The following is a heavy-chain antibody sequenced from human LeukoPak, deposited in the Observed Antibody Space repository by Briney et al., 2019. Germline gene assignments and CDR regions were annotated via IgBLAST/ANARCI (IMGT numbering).Heavy chain of an antibody. J-gene: IGHJ1*01. Sequence: GGSLRLSCAASGFTFSSYAMSWVRQAPGKGLEWVANIKQDGSEKYYADSVKGRFTISRDNSKNTLYLQMNSLRAEDTAVYYCAKVTMVRGVTEYFQHWGQGTLVTVSS. CDR3: AKVTMVRGVTEYFQH. CDR2: IKQDGSEK. D-gene: IGHD3-10*01. CDR1: GFTFSSYA. V-gene: IGHV3-7*03.